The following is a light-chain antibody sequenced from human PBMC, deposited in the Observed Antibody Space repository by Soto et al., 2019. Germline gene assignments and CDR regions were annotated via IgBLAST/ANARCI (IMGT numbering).Light chain of an antibody. V-gene: IGKV3-15*01. J-gene: IGKJ4*01. CDR1: QSVSSN. Sequence: EIVMTQSPATLSVSPGERATLSCRASQSVSSNLAWYQQKPGQAPRLLIYGASTRATGIPARFSGSGSGTEFTLTISSLLSEDFAVYYCQQYINWPPLTFGGGTKVEIK. CDR2: GAS. CDR3: QQYINWPPLT.